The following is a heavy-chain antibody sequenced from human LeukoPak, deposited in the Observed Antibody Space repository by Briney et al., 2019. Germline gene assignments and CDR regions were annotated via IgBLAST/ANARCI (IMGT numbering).Heavy chain of an antibody. J-gene: IGHJ6*03. V-gene: IGHV4-39*07. Sequence: SETLSLTCSVSGDSISGSSYYWGWIRQPPGKGLEWIGTIYYSGSTNYNPSLKSRVTISVDKSKNQFSLRLSSVTAADTAVYYCARSTVTRSFTYDYYYMDVWGKGTTVTVSS. CDR2: IYYSGST. CDR1: GDSISGSSYY. CDR3: ARSTVTRSFTYDYYYMDV. D-gene: IGHD4-17*01.